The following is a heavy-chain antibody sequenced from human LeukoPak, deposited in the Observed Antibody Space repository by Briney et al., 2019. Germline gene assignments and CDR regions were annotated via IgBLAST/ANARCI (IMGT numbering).Heavy chain of an antibody. Sequence: SGGSLRLSSAASGFTFSSYSMNWVRQAPGKGLEWVSSISSSSSYIYYADSVKGRFTISRDNAKNSLYLQMDSLRAEDTAVYYCARDPFSGYDKRVYYFDYWGQGVLVTVSS. V-gene: IGHV3-21*06. J-gene: IGHJ4*02. CDR2: ISSSSSYI. D-gene: IGHD5-12*01. CDR3: ARDPFSGYDKRVYYFDY. CDR1: GFTFSSYS.